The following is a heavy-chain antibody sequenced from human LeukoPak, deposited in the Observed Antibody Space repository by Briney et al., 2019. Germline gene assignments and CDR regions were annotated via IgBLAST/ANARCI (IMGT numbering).Heavy chain of an antibody. V-gene: IGHV4-34*01. CDR3: ARTGSGMNRLWFDP. CDR1: GGSFSGYY. J-gene: IGHJ5*02. Sequence: SETLSLTCAVYGGSFSGYYWSWIRQPPGKGLEWIGEINHSGSTNYNPSLKSRVTISVDTSKNQFSLKLSSVTAADTAVYYCARTGSGMNRLWFDPSGQGTLVTVSS. CDR2: INHSGST. D-gene: IGHD3-10*01.